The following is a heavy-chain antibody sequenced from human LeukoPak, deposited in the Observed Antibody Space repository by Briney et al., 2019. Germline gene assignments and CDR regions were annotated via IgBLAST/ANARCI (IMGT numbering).Heavy chain of an antibody. J-gene: IGHJ4*02. D-gene: IGHD1-26*01. CDR2: IYYSGST. V-gene: IGHV4-39*07. CDR3: ARVGWSGSYWGGY. CDR1: GGSISSSSYY. Sequence: SETLSLTCTVSGGSISSSSYYWGWIRQPPGKGLEWIGSIYYSGSTYYNPSLKSRVTISVDTSKNQFSLKLSSVTAADTAVYYCARVGWSGSYWGGYWGQGTLVTVSS.